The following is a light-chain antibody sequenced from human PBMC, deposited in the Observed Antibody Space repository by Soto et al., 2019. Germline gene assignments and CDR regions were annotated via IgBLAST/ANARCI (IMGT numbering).Light chain of an antibody. Sequence: QAVVPQEPSLTVSPGGTVTLTCALTTGAVTSGYYPNWFQRKPGQALRTLIYRTSNKHSWTPARFSGSLLGGKAALTLSGVQPEDEADYYCVLLYGGAWVFGGGTKLTVL. J-gene: IGLJ3*02. CDR2: RTS. V-gene: IGLV7-43*01. CDR1: TGAVTSGYY. CDR3: VLLYGGAWV.